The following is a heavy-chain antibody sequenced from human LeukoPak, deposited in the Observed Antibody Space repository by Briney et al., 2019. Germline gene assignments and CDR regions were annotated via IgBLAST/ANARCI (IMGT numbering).Heavy chain of an antibody. CDR2: IYYSGST. D-gene: IGHD5-12*01. J-gene: IGHJ6*02. CDR3: ARDRRYSGYDEADYYYGMDV. V-gene: IGHV4-59*01. Sequence: SETLSLTCTVSGGSISSYYWSWIRQPPGKGLEWIGYIYYSGSTNYNPSLKSRVTISVDTSKNQFSLKLSSVTAADTAVYYCARDRRYSGYDEADYYYGMDVWGQGTTVTVSS. CDR1: GGSISSYY.